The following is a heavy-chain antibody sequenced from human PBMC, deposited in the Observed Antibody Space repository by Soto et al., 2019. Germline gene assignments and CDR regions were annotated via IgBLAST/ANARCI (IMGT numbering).Heavy chain of an antibody. CDR2: INPSGGST. V-gene: IGHV1-46*01. CDR3: AAGMTTVTIFDY. D-gene: IGHD4-4*01. J-gene: IGHJ4*02. CDR1: GYTFTSYY. Sequence: QVQLVQSGAEVKKPGASVKVSCKASGYTFTSYYMHWVRQAPGQGLEWMGIINPSGGSTSYAQKFQGRVTMNRDPSTSTVYMELSSLRSEDTAVYYCAAGMTTVTIFDYWGQGTLVTVSS.